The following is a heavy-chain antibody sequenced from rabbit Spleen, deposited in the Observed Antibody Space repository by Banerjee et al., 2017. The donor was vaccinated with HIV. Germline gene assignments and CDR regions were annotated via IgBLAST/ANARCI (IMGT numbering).Heavy chain of an antibody. CDR2: ILTSSSGST. J-gene: IGHJ6*01. V-gene: IGHV1S45*01. Sequence: QEQLVESGGGLVQPGGTLTLTCKASGIDFSSYYYMCWVRQAPGKGLEWIGCILTSSSGSTYYASWAKGRFTISKTSSTTVTLQMPSLTAADTATYFCARDPYSASTLWGPGTLVTVS. CDR3: ARDPYSASTL. CDR1: GIDFSSYYY. D-gene: IGHD1-1*01.